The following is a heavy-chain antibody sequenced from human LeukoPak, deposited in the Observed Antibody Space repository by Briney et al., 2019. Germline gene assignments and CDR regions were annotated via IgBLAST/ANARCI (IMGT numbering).Heavy chain of an antibody. Sequence: PSETLSLTCTVSGGSISSGGYYWSWIRQHPGKGLEWIGYIYHSGSTYYNPSLKSRVTISVDRSKNQFSLKLSSVTAADTAVYYCAREESITGTTFDYWGQGTLVTVSS. CDR3: AREESITGTTFDY. CDR1: GGSISSGGYY. V-gene: IGHV4-31*03. D-gene: IGHD1-7*01. CDR2: IYHSGST. J-gene: IGHJ4*02.